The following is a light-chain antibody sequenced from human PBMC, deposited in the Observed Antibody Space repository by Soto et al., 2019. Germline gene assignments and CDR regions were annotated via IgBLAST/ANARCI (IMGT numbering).Light chain of an antibody. V-gene: IGKV1-6*01. CDR3: LQDYNYPRT. CDR2: AAS. J-gene: IGKJ1*01. CDR1: QGIRND. Sequence: AIPMTQSPSSLSASVGDRVTITCRASQGIRNDLNWYQQKPGTAPKLLIYAASSLQSGDPSKFSGSGSGTDFTLTISSLQPEDFAPYYCLQDYNYPRTFGQGTKVEIK.